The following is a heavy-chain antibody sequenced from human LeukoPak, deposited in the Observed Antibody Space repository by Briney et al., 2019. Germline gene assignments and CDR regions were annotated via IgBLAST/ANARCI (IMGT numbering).Heavy chain of an antibody. V-gene: IGHV4-59*01. Sequence: KPSETLSLTCTVSGGSISSYYWSWIRQPPGKGLEWIGYIYYSGSTNYNPSLKSRVTISVDTSKSQFSLKLSSVTAADTAVYYCARSHSLWTSFDYWGQGTLVTVSS. CDR1: GGSISSYY. CDR2: IYYSGST. CDR3: ARSHSLWTSFDY. J-gene: IGHJ4*02. D-gene: IGHD3/OR15-3a*01.